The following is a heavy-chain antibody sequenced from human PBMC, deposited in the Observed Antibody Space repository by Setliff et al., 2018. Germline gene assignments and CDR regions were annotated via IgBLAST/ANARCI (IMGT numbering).Heavy chain of an antibody. V-gene: IGHV4-39*01. CDR2: IYYSGTT. Sequence: PSETLSLTCIVSGASINSSTFFWGWIRQPPGKGLEWIGSIYYSGTTYYNPSVRSRVTISVDTSKNQLSLKLSSVTAADTAVYFCARRPYQHYDSSGYSVNYYMDVWGKGTTVTVSS. D-gene: IGHD3-22*01. CDR1: GASINSSTFF. J-gene: IGHJ6*03. CDR3: ARRPYQHYDSSGYSVNYYMDV.